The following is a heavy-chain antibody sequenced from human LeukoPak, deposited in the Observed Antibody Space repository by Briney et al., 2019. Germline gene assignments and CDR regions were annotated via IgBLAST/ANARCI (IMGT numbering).Heavy chain of an antibody. CDR3: AARIAAAGTQPFDY. Sequence: ASVKVSCKASGGTFSSYAISWVRQAPGQGLEWMGGIIPIFGTANYAQKFQGRVTITADESTSTAYTELSSLRSEDTAVYYCAARIAAAGTQPFDYWGQGTLVTVSS. CDR1: GGTFSSYA. D-gene: IGHD6-13*01. CDR2: IIPIFGTA. V-gene: IGHV1-69*13. J-gene: IGHJ4*02.